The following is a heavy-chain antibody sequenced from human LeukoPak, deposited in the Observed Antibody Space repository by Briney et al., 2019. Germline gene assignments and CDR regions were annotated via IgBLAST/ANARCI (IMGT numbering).Heavy chain of an antibody. CDR3: ARGRDGNWNDADFFDY. J-gene: IGHJ4*02. V-gene: IGHV1-69*05. CDR1: GGTFTTYA. Sequence: APVKVSCKPSGGTFTTYAISWVRQAPGQGLEWMGGIFPIFVTTNYAQKFRGRVTITTDESTSTADMDLSSLRSEDTAVYYCARGRDGNWNDADFFDYWGQGTLVTVSS. CDR2: IFPIFVTT. D-gene: IGHD1-1*01.